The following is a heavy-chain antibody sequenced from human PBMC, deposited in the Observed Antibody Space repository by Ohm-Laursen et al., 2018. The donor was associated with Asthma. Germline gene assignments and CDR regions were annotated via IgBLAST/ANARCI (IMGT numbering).Heavy chain of an antibody. V-gene: IGHV1-69*10. CDR1: GGTFSSYA. CDR2: IIPIFGIA. J-gene: IGHJ4*02. D-gene: IGHD3-22*01. Sequence: SVKVSCKASGGTFSSYAISWVRQAPGQGLEWMGGIIPIFGIANYAQKFQGRVTITADKSTSTAYMELSSLRSEDTAVYYCAREVNSGYYDSSGYPDWGQGTLVTVSS. CDR3: AREVNSGYYDSSGYPD.